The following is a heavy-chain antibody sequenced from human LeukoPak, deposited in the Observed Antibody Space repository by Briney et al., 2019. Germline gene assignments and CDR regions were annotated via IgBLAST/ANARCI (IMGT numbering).Heavy chain of an antibody. Sequence: SVKVSCKASGGTFSSYAISWVRQAPGQGLEWMGGIIPIFGTANYAQKFQGRVTITADESTSTAYMELSSLRAEDTAVYYCARDHVGYQLPNLRSYYYMDVWGKGTTVTISS. CDR2: IIPIFGTA. CDR3: ARDHVGYQLPNLRSYYYMDV. J-gene: IGHJ6*03. D-gene: IGHD2-2*01. V-gene: IGHV1-69*13. CDR1: GGTFSSYA.